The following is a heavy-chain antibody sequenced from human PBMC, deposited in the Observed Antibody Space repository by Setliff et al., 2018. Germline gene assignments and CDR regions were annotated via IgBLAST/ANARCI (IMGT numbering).Heavy chain of an antibody. CDR1: GGSISSYY. V-gene: IGHV4-4*07. D-gene: IGHD3-22*01. J-gene: IGHJ5*02. Sequence: CTVSGGSISSYYWSWIRQPAGKGLEWIGHIYIGGSANYNPSLKSRVTMSIDTSKNQFSLKLNSVTAADTAVYYCARDHPTYYYDSRGLGSWGQGTLVTVSS. CDR3: ARDHPTYYYDSRGLGS. CDR2: IYIGGSA.